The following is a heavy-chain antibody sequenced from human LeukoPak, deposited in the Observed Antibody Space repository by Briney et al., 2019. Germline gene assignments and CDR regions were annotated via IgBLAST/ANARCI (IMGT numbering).Heavy chain of an antibody. V-gene: IGHV3-30*18. Sequence: GRSLRLSCAASGFTFSRYGMHWVRRAPGKGLEWVAVISYDGSNKYYADSVKGRFTISRDNSKNTLYLQMNSLRAEDTAVYYCAKDTAMVFGYFDYWGQGTLVTVSS. J-gene: IGHJ4*02. CDR3: AKDTAMVFGYFDY. CDR2: ISYDGSNK. D-gene: IGHD5-18*01. CDR1: GFTFSRYG.